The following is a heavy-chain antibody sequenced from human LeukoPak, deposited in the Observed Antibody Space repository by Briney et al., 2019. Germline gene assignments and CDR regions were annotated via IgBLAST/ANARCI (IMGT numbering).Heavy chain of an antibody. J-gene: IGHJ4*02. CDR3: ARIDRAVAGTIDY. CDR2: IYYSGST. D-gene: IGHD6-19*01. V-gene: IGHV4-59*08. CDR1: GGSISSYF. Sequence: SETLSLTCTVSGGSISSYFWSWIRQPPGKGLEWIGYIYYSGSTNYNPSLKGRVTMSVDTSKNQFSLKLSSVTAADTAVYYCARIDRAVAGTIDYWGQGTLVTVSS.